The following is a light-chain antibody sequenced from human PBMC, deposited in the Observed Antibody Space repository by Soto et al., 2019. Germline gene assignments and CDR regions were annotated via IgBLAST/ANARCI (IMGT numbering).Light chain of an antibody. V-gene: IGLV2-14*01. Sequence: ALTQPASVSGSPGQSITISCTGTSSDVGGYNYVSWYQQHPGKAPKLMIYDVSNRPSGVSNRFSGSKSGNTASLTFCGPQAENEPDYSCSSYTGSSPPFCVFGSGTKVTV. J-gene: IGLJ1*01. CDR2: DVS. CDR3: SSYTGSSPPFCV. CDR1: SSDVGGYNY.